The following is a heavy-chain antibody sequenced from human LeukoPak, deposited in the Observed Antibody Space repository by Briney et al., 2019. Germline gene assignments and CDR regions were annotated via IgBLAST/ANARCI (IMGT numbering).Heavy chain of an antibody. V-gene: IGHV4-38-2*01. CDR2: IYHSGST. Sequence: SETLSLTCAVSGYSISSGYYWGWIRQPPGKGLERIGSIYHSGSTYYNTSLKSRVTISVDTSKNQFSLKLSSVTAADTAVYYCALTAVIAAAGTLTPDYWGQGTLVTVSS. J-gene: IGHJ4*02. D-gene: IGHD6-13*01. CDR3: ALTAVIAAAGTLTPDY. CDR1: GYSISSGYY.